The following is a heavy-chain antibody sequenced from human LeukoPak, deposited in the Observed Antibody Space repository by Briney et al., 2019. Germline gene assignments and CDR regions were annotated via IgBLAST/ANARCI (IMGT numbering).Heavy chain of an antibody. V-gene: IGHV3-7*01. J-gene: IGHJ6*02. CDR1: GFTFSESW. Sequence: GGSLRPSCAASGFTFSESWMSWVRQAPGEGLEWVANMNQDGSERDYVDSVKGRFTISRDNARKSLYLQMSSLRAEDTAVYYCATYTHWVAGDVWGQGTTVTVSS. CDR2: MNQDGSER. D-gene: IGHD3-16*01. CDR3: ATYTHWVAGDV.